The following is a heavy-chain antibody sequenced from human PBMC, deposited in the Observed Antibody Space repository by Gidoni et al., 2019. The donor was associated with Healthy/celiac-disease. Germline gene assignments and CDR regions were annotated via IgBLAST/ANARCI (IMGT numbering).Heavy chain of an antibody. D-gene: IGHD1-26*01. V-gene: IGHV3-21*01. CDR1: GFTFSSYS. CDR3: AGGGQWELLH. J-gene: IGHJ4*02. Sequence: EVQLVESGGGLVKPGGSVRLSCAASGFTFSSYSMNWVRQAPGKGLGWGSSISSSSSYIYYADAVKCRFTISRDNAKNSLYLQMNSLRAEDTAVYYCAGGGQWELLHWGQGTLVTVSS. CDR2: ISSSSSYI.